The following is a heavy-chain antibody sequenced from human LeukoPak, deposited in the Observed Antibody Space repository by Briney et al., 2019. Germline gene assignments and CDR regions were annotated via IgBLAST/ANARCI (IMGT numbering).Heavy chain of an antibody. Sequence: SETLSLTCTVSGGSIGTYYWSWVRQSPGKGLEWIGYIYVTGNRYNPYLQSRVTVSVDTSRNQFFLKMSSVTAADTAVYYCARHIGGGIEDMDVWGKGTKVTVSS. J-gene: IGHJ6*03. CDR2: IYVTGN. D-gene: IGHD3-16*02. CDR1: GGSIGTYY. V-gene: IGHV4-59*08. CDR3: ARHIGGGIEDMDV.